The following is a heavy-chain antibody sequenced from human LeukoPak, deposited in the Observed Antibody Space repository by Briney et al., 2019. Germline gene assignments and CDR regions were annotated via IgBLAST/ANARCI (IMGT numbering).Heavy chain of an antibody. J-gene: IGHJ4*02. V-gene: IGHV3-21*01. CDR3: ARDRGFFLFDY. D-gene: IGHD3-10*01. CDR1: GFTFSSYS. Sequence: GGSLRLSCAASGFTFSSYSMNWVRQAPGKGLEWVSSISSSSSYIYYADSVKGRFTISRDNAKNSLYLQMSSLRDEDTAVYNCARDRGFFLFDYWGQGTLVSVSS. CDR2: ISSSSSYI.